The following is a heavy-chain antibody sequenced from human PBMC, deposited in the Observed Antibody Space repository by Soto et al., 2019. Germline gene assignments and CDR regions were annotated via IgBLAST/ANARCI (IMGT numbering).Heavy chain of an antibody. D-gene: IGHD2-15*01. J-gene: IGHJ4*02. CDR1: GFTFSSYA. V-gene: IGHV3-30-3*01. Sequence: QVQLVESGGGVVQPGRPLRLSCAASGFTFSSYAMHWVRQTPGKGLEWVAVISYDGSNKYYADSVKGRFTISRDNSKNTLYLQMNSLSADDTSVYYCVSAFALHCSAGTCYPGYFDFWGQGTLVTVSS. CDR2: ISYDGSNK. CDR3: VSAFALHCSAGTCYPGYFDF.